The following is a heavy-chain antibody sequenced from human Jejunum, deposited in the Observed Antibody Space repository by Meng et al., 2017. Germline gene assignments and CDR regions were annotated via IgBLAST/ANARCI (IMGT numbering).Heavy chain of an antibody. Sequence: QVQMVESGDEVKKPWCSVKVSCKASGVTFTAFAFSWVRQAPGQGLEWVGGIIPYLGTANYAQKFQGRVTITADESTSTAYMELSSLRSDDTAVYYCARGGVSYQLLTRLTFWGQGTLVTVSS. CDR1: GVTFTAFA. CDR3: ARGGVSYQLLTRLTF. CDR2: IIPYLGTA. V-gene: IGHV1-69*01. D-gene: IGHD2-2*01. J-gene: IGHJ4*02.